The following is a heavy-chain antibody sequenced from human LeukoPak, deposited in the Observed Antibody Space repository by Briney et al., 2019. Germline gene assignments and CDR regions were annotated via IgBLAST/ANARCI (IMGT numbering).Heavy chain of an antibody. V-gene: IGHV4-38-2*01. D-gene: IGHD1-26*01. CDR3: ARRSGSLYSLDY. J-gene: IGHJ4*02. Sequence: KSSETLSLTCAVSAYSISSGYFWDWIRQPPGKGLEWLGSISHSGNTFYNPSLKSRVTISVDTSKNQFSVKVRSVTAADTAVYYCARRSGSLYSLDYWGQGTLVTVSS. CDR1: AYSISSGYF. CDR2: ISHSGNT.